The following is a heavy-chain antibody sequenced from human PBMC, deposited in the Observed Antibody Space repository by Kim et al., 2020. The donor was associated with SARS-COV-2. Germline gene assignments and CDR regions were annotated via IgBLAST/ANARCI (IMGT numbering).Heavy chain of an antibody. Sequence: GGSLRLSCAASGFTFSSYAMHWVRQAPGKGLEWVSVISYDGSNKYYADSVKGRFTISRDNSKNTLYLQMNSLRAEDTAVYYCARDRVPMVRGVILIGWFDPWGQGTLVTVSS. CDR2: ISYDGSNK. J-gene: IGHJ5*02. V-gene: IGHV3-30*04. D-gene: IGHD3-10*01. CDR3: ARDRVPMVRGVILIGWFDP. CDR1: GFTFSSYA.